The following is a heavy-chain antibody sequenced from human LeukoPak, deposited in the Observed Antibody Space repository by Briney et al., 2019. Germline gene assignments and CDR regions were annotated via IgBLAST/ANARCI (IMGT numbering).Heavy chain of an antibody. V-gene: IGHV1-69*06. Sequence: ASVKVSCKASGGTFSSYAISWVRQAPGQGLEWMGGIIPIFGTANYAQKFQGRVTITADKSTSTAYMELSSLRSEDTAVYYCARDDSSGSFFDYWGQGTLVTVSS. J-gene: IGHJ4*02. CDR3: ARDDSSGSFFDY. D-gene: IGHD2-15*01. CDR2: IIPIFGTA. CDR1: GGTFSSYA.